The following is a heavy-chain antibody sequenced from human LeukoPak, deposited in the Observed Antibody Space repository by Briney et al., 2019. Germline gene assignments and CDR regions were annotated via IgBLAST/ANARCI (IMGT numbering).Heavy chain of an antibody. D-gene: IGHD5-12*01. V-gene: IGHV1-18*04. J-gene: IGHJ4*02. CDR2: ISAYNGNT. CDR3: ARDSLRRDY. Sequence: ASVKVSCKASGYTFTGYYMHWVRQAPGQGLEWMGWISAYNGNTNYAQKLQGRVTMTTDTSTSTAYMELRSLRSDDTAVYYCARDSLRRDYWGQGTLVTASS. CDR1: GYTFTGYY.